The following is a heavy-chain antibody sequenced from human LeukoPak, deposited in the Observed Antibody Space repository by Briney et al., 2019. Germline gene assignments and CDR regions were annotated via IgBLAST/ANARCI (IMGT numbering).Heavy chain of an antibody. CDR3: ARDIVTAMVDY. CDR1: GFTFRSYS. V-gene: IGHV3-21*01. J-gene: IGHJ4*02. D-gene: IGHD5-12*01. CDR2: ISSSSSYI. Sequence: GRSLRLSCEASGFTFRSYSMNWVRQDPGKGLEWVSSISSSSSYIYYADSVKGRFTISRDNAKNSLYLQMSSLRADDTAVYYCARDIVTAMVDYWGQGTLVTVSS.